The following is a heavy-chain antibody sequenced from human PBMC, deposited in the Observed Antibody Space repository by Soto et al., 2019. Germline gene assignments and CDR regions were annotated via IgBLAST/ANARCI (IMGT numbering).Heavy chain of an antibody. V-gene: IGHV1-18*01. J-gene: IGHJ4*02. D-gene: IGHD3-22*01. CDR2: ISAYNGNT. CDR3: AKDYYDSSPLGYFDY. Sequence: GASVKVSCKASGYTFTSCGISWVRQAPGQGLEWMGWISAYNGNTNYAQKLQGRVTMTTDTSTSTAYMELRSLRSDDTAVYYCAKDYYDSSPLGYFDYWGQGTLVTVSS. CDR1: GYTFTSCG.